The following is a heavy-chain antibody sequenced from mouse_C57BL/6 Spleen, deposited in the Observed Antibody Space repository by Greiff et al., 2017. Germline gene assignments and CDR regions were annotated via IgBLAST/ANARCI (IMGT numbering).Heavy chain of an antibody. CDR3: ARELISTRAMDY. CDR2: ISDGGSYT. CDR1: GFTFSSYA. J-gene: IGHJ4*01. Sequence: DVKLVESGGGLVKPGGSLKLSCAASGFTFSSYAMSWVRQTPEKRLEWVATISDGGSYTYYPDNVKGRFTISRDNAKNKLYLQMSHLKSEDTAMYYCARELISTRAMDYWGQGTSVTVSS. V-gene: IGHV5-4*01.